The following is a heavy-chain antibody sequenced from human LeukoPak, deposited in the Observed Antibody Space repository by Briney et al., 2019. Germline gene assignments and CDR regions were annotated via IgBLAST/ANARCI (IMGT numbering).Heavy chain of an antibody. CDR1: GFTFDDYG. J-gene: IGHJ6*03. V-gene: IGHV3-20*04. D-gene: IGHD2-2*01. CDR2: INWNGGST. Sequence: GGSLRLSCAASGFTFDDYGMSWVRQAPGKGLEWVSGINWNGGSTGYADSVKGRFTISRDNANNSLYLQMNSLRAEDTALYYCARDIEDIVVVPAAYYYYYYMDVWGKGTTVTVSS. CDR3: ARDIEDIVVVPAAYYYYYYMDV.